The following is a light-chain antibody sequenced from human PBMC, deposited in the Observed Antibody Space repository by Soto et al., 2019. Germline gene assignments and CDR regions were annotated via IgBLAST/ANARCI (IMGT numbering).Light chain of an antibody. Sequence: DIQMTQSPSSLSASVGDRVTITCRASQTIRSYLNWYQQKPGKAPKLLIYAASSLQSGVPSRFSGSGSGTDFTLTISSLQPEDFTTYYWQQTYSSVAHSFGGGTKVEI. CDR2: AAS. V-gene: IGKV1-39*01. J-gene: IGKJ4*01. CDR1: QTIRSY. CDR3: QQTYSSVAHS.